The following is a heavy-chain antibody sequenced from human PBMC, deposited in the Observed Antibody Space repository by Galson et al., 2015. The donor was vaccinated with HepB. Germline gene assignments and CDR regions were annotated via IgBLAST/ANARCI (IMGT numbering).Heavy chain of an antibody. CDR2: IWYDGSNK. Sequence: SLRLSCAASGFIFSNYGMHWVRQAPGKGLDWVAVIWYDGSNKYYADSVQGRFTISRDNSKNTLYLQMNGLRAEDTAVYYCARDSLYSYGYDLFDYWGQGTLVTVSS. CDR1: GFIFSNYG. CDR3: ARDSLYSYGYDLFDY. V-gene: IGHV3-33*01. D-gene: IGHD5-18*01. J-gene: IGHJ4*02.